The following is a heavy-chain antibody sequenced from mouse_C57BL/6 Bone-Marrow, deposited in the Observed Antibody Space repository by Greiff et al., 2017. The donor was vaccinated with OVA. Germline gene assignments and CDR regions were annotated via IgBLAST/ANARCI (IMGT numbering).Heavy chain of an antibody. D-gene: IGHD4-1*01. J-gene: IGHJ4*01. CDR2: IYPGDGDT. CDR1: GYAFSSSW. CDR3: AILEAMDY. V-gene: IGHV1-82*01. Sequence: QVQLQQSGPALVKPGASVKLSCKASGYAFSSSWMNWVKQRPGKGLEWIGRIYPGDGDTNYNGKFKGKATLTADKSSSTAYMQLSSLTSEDSAVYFCAILEAMDYWGQGTSVTVSS.